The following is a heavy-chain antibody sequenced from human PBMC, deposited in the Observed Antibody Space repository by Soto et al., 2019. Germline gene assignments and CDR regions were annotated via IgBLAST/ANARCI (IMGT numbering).Heavy chain of an antibody. CDR2: IYYSGST. D-gene: IGHD3-16*01. Sequence: PSETLSLTCTVSGGSISSYYWSWIRQPPGKGLEWIGYIYYSGSTNYNPSLKSRVTISVDTSKNQFSLKLSSVTAADTAVYYCAIYPYSEDSAYWGQGTLVT. V-gene: IGHV4-59*01. CDR1: GGSISSYY. J-gene: IGHJ4*02. CDR3: AIYPYSEDSAY.